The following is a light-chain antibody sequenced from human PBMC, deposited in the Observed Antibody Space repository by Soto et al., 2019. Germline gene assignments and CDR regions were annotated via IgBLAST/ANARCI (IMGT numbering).Light chain of an antibody. V-gene: IGKV3-11*01. CDR2: DAS. CDR3: QQRSNWPSIT. J-gene: IGKJ5*01. Sequence: EIVLTQSPGTLSLSRAASATLSCRASQSVTSNYLAWYQQTPGQAPRLLIYDASNRATGIPARFSGSGSGTDFTLTINSLEPEDSAVYYCQQRSNWPSITFGQGTRLEIK. CDR1: QSVTSNY.